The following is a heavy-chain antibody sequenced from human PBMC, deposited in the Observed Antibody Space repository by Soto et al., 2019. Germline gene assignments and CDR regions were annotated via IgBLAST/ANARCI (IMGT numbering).Heavy chain of an antibody. CDR3: ARFIAVAGFDY. D-gene: IGHD6-19*01. CDR2: IYYSGST. V-gene: IGHV4-61*01. J-gene: IGHJ4*02. Sequence: QVQLQESGPGLVKPSETLSLTCTVSGGSVSSGSYYWSWIRQLPGKGLEWIGYIYYSGSTNYNPSLKSRVTISVDTSKNQFSLKLSSVTAADTAVYYCARFIAVAGFDYWGQGTLVTVSS. CDR1: GGSVSSGSYY.